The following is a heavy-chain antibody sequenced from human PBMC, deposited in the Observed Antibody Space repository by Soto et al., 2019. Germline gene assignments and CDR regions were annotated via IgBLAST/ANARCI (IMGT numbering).Heavy chain of an antibody. CDR1: GYTFTSYD. J-gene: IGHJ4*02. V-gene: IGHV1-8*01. CDR3: AREPLAHSYFDF. Sequence: ASVKVSCKASGYTFTSYDINWVRQATGQGLEWMGWMNPNSGNTGYAQKFQGRVTMTRNTSISTAYMELTSVTAADSAVYFCAREPLAHSYFDFWGQGILVTVSS. CDR2: MNPNSGNT.